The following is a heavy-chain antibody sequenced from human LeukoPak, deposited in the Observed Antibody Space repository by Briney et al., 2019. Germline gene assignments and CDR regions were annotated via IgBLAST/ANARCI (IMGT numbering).Heavy chain of an antibody. CDR1: GFNLRDHY. Sequence: PGGSLRLSCAASGFNLRDHYMDWVRQAPGKGLEWIARSRNRANSYTTEYAASVKGRFAISRDDSQNSLYLQMNSLTVEDTAVYYCARGYGSWDAFDYWGQGTLVTVSS. CDR3: ARGYGSWDAFDY. D-gene: IGHD6-13*01. V-gene: IGHV3-72*01. CDR2: SRNRANSYTT. J-gene: IGHJ4*02.